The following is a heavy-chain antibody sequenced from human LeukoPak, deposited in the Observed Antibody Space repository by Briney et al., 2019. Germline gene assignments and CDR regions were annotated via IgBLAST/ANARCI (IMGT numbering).Heavy chain of an antibody. V-gene: IGHV3-23*01. Sequence: PGGSLRLSCAASGFTFSSYAMSWVRQAPGKGLEWVSAISGSGGSTYYADSVKGRFTISRDNSKNTLYLQMNSLRAEDTAVYYCAEDPNGVIPYNWFDPWGQGTLVTVSS. CDR2: ISGSGGST. J-gene: IGHJ5*02. D-gene: IGHD3-16*02. CDR1: GFTFSSYA. CDR3: AEDPNGVIPYNWFDP.